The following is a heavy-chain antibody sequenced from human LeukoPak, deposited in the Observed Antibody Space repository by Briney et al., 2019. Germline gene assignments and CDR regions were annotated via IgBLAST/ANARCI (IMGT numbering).Heavy chain of an antibody. CDR3: ARVGGEYDFWSGYWYDWFDP. CDR2: IKQDGSEK. CDR1: GFTFSSYW. D-gene: IGHD3-3*01. Sequence: GWSLRPSCAASGFTFSSYWMSWVRQAPGKGLEWVANIKQDGSEKYYVDSVKGRFTISRDNAKNSLYLQMNSLRAEDTAVYYCARVGGEYDFWSGYWYDWFDPWGQGTLVTVSS. V-gene: IGHV3-7*01. J-gene: IGHJ5*02.